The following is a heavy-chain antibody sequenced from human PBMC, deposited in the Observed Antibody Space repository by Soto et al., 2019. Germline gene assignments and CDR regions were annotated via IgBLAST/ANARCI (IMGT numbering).Heavy chain of an antibody. CDR2: ISYDGSNK. Sequence: GGSLRLSCAASGFTFSSYAMHWVRQAPGKGLEWVAVISYDGSNKYYADSVKGRFTISRDNSKNTLYLQMNSLRAVDTAVYYCAKGLGVLRFLEWLPPTDYYYGMDVWGQGTTVTVSS. CDR1: GFTFSSYA. V-gene: IGHV3-30-3*01. J-gene: IGHJ6*02. D-gene: IGHD3-3*01. CDR3: AKGLGVLRFLEWLPPTDYYYGMDV.